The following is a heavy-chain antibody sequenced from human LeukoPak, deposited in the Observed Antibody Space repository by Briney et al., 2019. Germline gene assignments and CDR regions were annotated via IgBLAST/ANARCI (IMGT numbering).Heavy chain of an antibody. CDR3: ARDPLNGALDI. V-gene: IGHV3-7*01. CDR2: MSPDGSEI. J-gene: IGHJ3*02. Sequence: PGGSLRLSCTASGFSFSGSWMSWVRHLPGKGLEWLADMSPDGSEIVYVESVKGRFTISRNNAKNSLFLQMDGLRAEDTAVYYCARDPLNGALDIWGQGTLVTVSS. CDR1: GFSFSGSW.